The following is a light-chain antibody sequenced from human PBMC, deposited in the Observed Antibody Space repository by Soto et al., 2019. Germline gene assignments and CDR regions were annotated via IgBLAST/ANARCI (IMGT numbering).Light chain of an antibody. CDR2: KAS. CDR1: QSISIW. V-gene: IGKV1-5*03. CDR3: QQYGSS. J-gene: IGKJ4*01. Sequence: DIQMTQSPSTLSASVGDRVSITCRASQSISIWLAWYQQKPGKAPKILIYKASSLESGVPSRFSGSGSGTDFTLTISRLEPEDVEVYYCQQYGSSFGGGTKVDIK.